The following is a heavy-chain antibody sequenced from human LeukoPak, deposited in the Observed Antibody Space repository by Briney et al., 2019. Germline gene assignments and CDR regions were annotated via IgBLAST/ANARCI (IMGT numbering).Heavy chain of an antibody. J-gene: IGHJ4*02. CDR2: IYTSGST. V-gene: IGHV4-4*07. CDR1: GGSISSYY. D-gene: IGHD3-10*01. CDR3: ARDYYGSGSYPRFDY. Sequence: SETLSLTCTVSGGSISSYYWSWIRQPPGKGLEWIGRIYTSGSTNYNPSLKSRVTMSVDTSKNQFSLKLSSVTAADTAVYYCARDYYGSGSYPRFDYWGQGTLVTVSS.